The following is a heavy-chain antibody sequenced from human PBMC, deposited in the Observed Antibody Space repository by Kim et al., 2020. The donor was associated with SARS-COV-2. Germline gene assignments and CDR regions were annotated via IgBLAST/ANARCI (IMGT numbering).Heavy chain of an antibody. J-gene: IGHJ4*02. CDR1: GGTFSSYA. V-gene: IGHV1-69*13. D-gene: IGHD5-12*01. Sequence: SVKVSCKASGGTFSSYAISWVRQAPGQGLEWMGGIIPIFGTANYAQKFQGRVTITADESTSTAYMELSSLRSEDTAVYYCARTDRDGYIRFDYWGQGTLVTVSS. CDR3: ARTDRDGYIRFDY. CDR2: IIPIFGTA.